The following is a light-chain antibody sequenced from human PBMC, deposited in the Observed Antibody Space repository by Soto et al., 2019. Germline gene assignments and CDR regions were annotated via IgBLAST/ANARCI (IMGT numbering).Light chain of an antibody. CDR1: SSDVGGNNY. CDR2: DVS. J-gene: IGLJ1*01. CDR3: SSFTGTSYV. V-gene: IGLV2-14*01. Sequence: QSVLTQPASVSGFPGQSITITCPGASSDVGGNNYVSWYQQYPGKAPKLMVCDVSNRPSGVSNRFSGSKSGNTASLTISGLQAEDEADYYCSSFTGTSYVFGTGTKVTVL.